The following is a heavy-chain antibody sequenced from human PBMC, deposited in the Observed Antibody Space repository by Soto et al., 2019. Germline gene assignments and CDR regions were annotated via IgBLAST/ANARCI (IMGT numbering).Heavy chain of an antibody. CDR1: GFTFSSYG. Sequence: VQLLESGGGLVQPGGSLRLSCAASGFTFSSYGMHWVRQAPGKGLEWVAVISYDGSNKYYADSVKGRFTISRDNSKNTLYLQMNSLRAEDTAVYYCAKDRRGMDVWGQGTTVTVSS. CDR3: AKDRRGMDV. V-gene: IGHV3-30*18. J-gene: IGHJ6*02. CDR2: ISYDGSNK.